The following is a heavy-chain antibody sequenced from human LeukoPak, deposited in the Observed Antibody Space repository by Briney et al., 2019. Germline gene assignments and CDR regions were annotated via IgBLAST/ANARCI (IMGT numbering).Heavy chain of an antibody. D-gene: IGHD1-1*01. V-gene: IGHV3-30*02. CDR3: ATDVHPGNNWFDP. J-gene: IGHJ5*02. Sequence: GGSLSLSCAASGFSFSDFGMHWVRQAPGKGLEWVAFIRYDGSNKYYADSVKGRFTISRDDSKNTLYLQMNSLRAEGTAVYYCATDVHPGNNWFDPWGQGTLVTVSS. CDR1: GFSFSDFG. CDR2: IRYDGSNK.